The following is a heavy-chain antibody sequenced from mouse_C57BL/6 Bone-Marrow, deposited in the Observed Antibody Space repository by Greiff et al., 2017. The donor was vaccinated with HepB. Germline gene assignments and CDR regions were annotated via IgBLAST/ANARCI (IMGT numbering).Heavy chain of an antibody. D-gene: IGHD1-1*01. CDR2: ISDGGSYT. Sequence: EVKVVESGGGLVKPGGSLKLSCAASGFTFSSYAMSWVRQTREKRLEWVATISDGGSYTYYPDNVKGRFTISRDNAKNNLYLQMSHLKSEDTAMYYCASDYYGSHWYFDVWGTGTTVTVSS. V-gene: IGHV5-4*03. J-gene: IGHJ1*03. CDR3: ASDYYGSHWYFDV. CDR1: GFTFSSYA.